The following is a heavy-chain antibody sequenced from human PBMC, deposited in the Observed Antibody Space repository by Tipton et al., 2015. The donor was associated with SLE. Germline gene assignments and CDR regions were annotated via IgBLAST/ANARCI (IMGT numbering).Heavy chain of an antibody. CDR1: GASIKSGSYF. J-gene: IGHJ3*01. Sequence: TLSLTCTVSGASIKSGSYFWTWIRTPAGQGLEWIGRMFSSGDTNYNTSLKSRLTMSVDTSNNQFSLTVKSVTAADTAVYFCARESRYSSNWLNAFDVWGQGTMVTVSS. V-gene: IGHV4-61*02. D-gene: IGHD6-13*01. CDR3: ARESRYSSNWLNAFDV. CDR2: MFSSGDT.